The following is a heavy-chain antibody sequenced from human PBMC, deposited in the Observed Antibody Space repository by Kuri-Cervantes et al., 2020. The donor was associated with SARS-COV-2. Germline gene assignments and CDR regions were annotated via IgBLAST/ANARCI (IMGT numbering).Heavy chain of an antibody. CDR2: FDPEDGET. V-gene: IGHV1-24*01. J-gene: IGHJ6*02. CDR1: GYTLTELS. CDR3: ARDGVVVVPAAISFGMDV. D-gene: IGHD2-2*01. Sequence: ASVKVSCKVSGYTLTELSMHWVRQAPGKGLEWMGGFDPEDGETIYAQKFQGRVTMTRDTSISTAYMELSRLRSDDTAVYYCARDGVVVVPAAISFGMDVWGQGTMVTVSS.